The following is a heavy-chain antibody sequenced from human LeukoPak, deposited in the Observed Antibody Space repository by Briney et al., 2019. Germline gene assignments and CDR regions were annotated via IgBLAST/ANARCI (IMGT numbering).Heavy chain of an antibody. CDR3: ARVNEAVAGTDY. CDR1: GFTFSSYG. Sequence: PGGSLRLSCAASGFTFSSYGMHWVRQAPGKGLEWVAVIWYDGSNKYYADSVKGRFTIFRDNSKNTLYLQMNSLRAEDTAVYYCARVNEAVAGTDYWGQGTLVTVSS. V-gene: IGHV3-33*01. D-gene: IGHD6-19*01. J-gene: IGHJ4*02. CDR2: IWYDGSNK.